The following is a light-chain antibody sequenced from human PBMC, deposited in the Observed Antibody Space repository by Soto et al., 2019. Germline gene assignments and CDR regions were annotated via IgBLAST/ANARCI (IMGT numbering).Light chain of an antibody. CDR1: QSVGSN. V-gene: IGKV3-15*01. CDR2: GAS. Sequence: EIVMTQSPATLSVSPGERATLSCRASQSVGSNLAWYQQKPGQAPRLLIYGASTRATGIPARFSGSGCGTEFTLTISSLQSEDFAIYFCHQYNHWPQDRTFGQGTKVEIK. J-gene: IGKJ1*01. CDR3: HQYNHWPQDRT.